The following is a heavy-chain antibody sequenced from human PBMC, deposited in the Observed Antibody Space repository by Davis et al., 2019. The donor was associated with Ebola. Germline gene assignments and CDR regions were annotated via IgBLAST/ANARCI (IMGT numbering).Heavy chain of an antibody. J-gene: IGHJ3*02. V-gene: IGHV1-3*01. CDR1: GYTFTSYA. D-gene: IGHD3-16*02. CDR2: INAGNGNT. Sequence: ASVKVSCKASGYTFTSYAMHWVRQAPGQRLEWMGWINAGNGNTKYSQKFQGRVTITADKSTSTAYMELSSLRSEDTAVYYCASLSFDYIWGSYRRPGAFDIWGQGTMVTVSS. CDR3: ASLSFDYIWGSYRRPGAFDI.